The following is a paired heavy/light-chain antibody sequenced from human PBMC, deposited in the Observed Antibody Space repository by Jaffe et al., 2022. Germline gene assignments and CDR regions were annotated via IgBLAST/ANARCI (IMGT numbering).Light chain of an antibody. CDR2: YAS. Sequence: EIVLTQSPDFQSVTPKEKVTITCRASQSIGSSLHWYQQKPDQSPKLLIKYASQSISGVPSRFSGSGSGTDFTLTINSLEAEDAAAYYCHQSSSLPITFGQGTRLEIK. CDR1: QSIGSS. J-gene: IGKJ5*01. V-gene: IGKV6D-21*02. CDR3: HQSSSLPIT.
Heavy chain of an antibody. CDR2: TYYRSKWYN. Sequence: QVQLQQSGPGLVKPSQTLSLTCAISGDSVSSNSAAWNWIRQSPSRGLEWLGRTYYRSKWYNDYAVSVKSRITINPDTSKNQFSLQLNSVTPEDTAVYYCASTNIVVVPAARNDYYYMDVWGKGTTVTVSS. CDR1: GDSVSSNSAA. CDR3: ASTNIVVVPAARNDYYYMDV. V-gene: IGHV6-1*01. D-gene: IGHD2-2*01. J-gene: IGHJ6*03.